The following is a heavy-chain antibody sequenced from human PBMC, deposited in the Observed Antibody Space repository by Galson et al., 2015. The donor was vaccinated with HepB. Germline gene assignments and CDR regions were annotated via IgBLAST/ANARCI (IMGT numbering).Heavy chain of an antibody. V-gene: IGHV3-33*01. Sequence: SLRLSCAASGFTFSIYGMHWVRQAPGKGLEWVALTWYDGNNKYYADSVKGRFTISRDNSKNTLYLQMNSLRAEDTAVYYCARGVIATSSAIESWYLDLWGRGTLVTVSS. CDR1: GFTFSIYG. J-gene: IGHJ2*01. D-gene: IGHD2-2*01. CDR2: TWYDGNNK. CDR3: ARGVIATSSAIESWYLDL.